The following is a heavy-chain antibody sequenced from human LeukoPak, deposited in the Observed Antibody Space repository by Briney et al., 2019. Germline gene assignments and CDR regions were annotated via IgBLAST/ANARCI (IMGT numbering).Heavy chain of an antibody. CDR1: GGSISSYY. Sequence: SETLSLTCTVSGGSISSYYWSWIRQHPGKGLEWIGYIYYSGSTYYNPSLKSRVTISVDTSKNQFSLKPSSVTAADTAVYYCARDLAGDGYNLYFDYWGQGTLVTVSS. D-gene: IGHD5-24*01. V-gene: IGHV4-59*06. CDR2: IYYSGST. J-gene: IGHJ4*02. CDR3: ARDLAGDGYNLYFDY.